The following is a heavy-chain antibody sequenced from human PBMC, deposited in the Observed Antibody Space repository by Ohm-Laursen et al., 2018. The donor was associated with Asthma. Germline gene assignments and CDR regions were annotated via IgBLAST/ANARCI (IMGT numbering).Heavy chain of an antibody. V-gene: IGHV3-30*18. J-gene: IGHJ6*02. D-gene: IGHD2/OR15-2a*01. CDR2: ISYDGSNK. CDR1: GFTFSSYG. CDR3: AKVIFSYYYGMDV. Sequence: SLRLSCAASGFTFSSYGMHWVRQAPGKGLEWVAVISYDGSNKYYADSVKGRFTISRDNSKNTLYLQMNSLRAEDTAVYYCAKVIFSYYYGMDVWGQGTTVTVSS.